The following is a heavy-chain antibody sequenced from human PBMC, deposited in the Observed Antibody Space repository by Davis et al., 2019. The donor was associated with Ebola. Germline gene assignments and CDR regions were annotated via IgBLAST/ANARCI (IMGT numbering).Heavy chain of an antibody. CDR3: AREYQLLLIGYFDY. Sequence: ASVKVSCKASGYTFTSYAMHWVRQAPGQRLEWMGWINAGNGNTKYSQKFQGRVTITGDTSASTAYMELSSLRSEDTAVYYCAREYQLLLIGYFDYWGQGTLVTVSS. CDR2: INAGNGNT. V-gene: IGHV1-3*01. D-gene: IGHD2-2*01. CDR1: GYTFTSYA. J-gene: IGHJ4*02.